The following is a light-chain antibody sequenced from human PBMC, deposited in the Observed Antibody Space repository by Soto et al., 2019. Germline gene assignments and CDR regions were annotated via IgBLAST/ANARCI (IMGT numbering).Light chain of an antibody. CDR1: QNLMHSNGYNY. CDR3: MQTLQTPT. J-gene: IGKJ1*01. V-gene: IGKV2-28*01. Sequence: DIVMTQSPLSLPVTPGEPASISCRSSQNLMHSNGYNYLDWYLQKPGQSPQLLIYLGSNRASGVPDRFSGRGSGTDFTLEISRVEPEDVGVYYCMQTLQTPTFG. CDR2: LGS.